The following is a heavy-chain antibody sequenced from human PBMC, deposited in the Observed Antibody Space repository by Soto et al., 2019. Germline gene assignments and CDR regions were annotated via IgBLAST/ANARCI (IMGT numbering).Heavy chain of an antibody. J-gene: IGHJ5*02. CDR2: VYHTGST. D-gene: IGHD3-22*01. Sequence: QLQLQESGPGLVKPSETLSLSCTVSGDSISSTSYYWGWIRQPPGKGLEWIGRVYHTGSTYDNPYLKSRVTISVDTSRNQFSLKLSSVTAADTAAYYCARLYYDSRGYYWFDPWGQGTLVTVS. CDR3: ARLYYDSRGYYWFDP. CDR1: GDSISSTSYY. V-gene: IGHV4-39*01.